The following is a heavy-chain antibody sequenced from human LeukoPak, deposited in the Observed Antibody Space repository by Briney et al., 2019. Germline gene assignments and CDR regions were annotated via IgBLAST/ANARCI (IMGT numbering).Heavy chain of an antibody. CDR1: GFTFSSYS. Sequence: GRSLCLSCAASGFTFSSYSMNWVRQPLGKGLEWVTSISSSSSYIYYADSVKGRFTISRDNAKNSLYLQMNSLRAEDTAVYYCARESQDYDILTGYYIRGGFEYWGQGTLVTVSS. D-gene: IGHD3-9*01. CDR3: ARESQDYDILTGYYIRGGFEY. J-gene: IGHJ4*02. CDR2: ISSSSSYI. V-gene: IGHV3-21*01.